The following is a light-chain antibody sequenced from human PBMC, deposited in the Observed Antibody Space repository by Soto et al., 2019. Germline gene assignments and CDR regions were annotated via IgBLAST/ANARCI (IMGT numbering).Light chain of an antibody. CDR1: QRVASTY. CDR2: GAS. Sequence: IVLTQSPDTLSLSPGDRATLSCRASQRVASTYLAWYQQKPGQAPRLLMYGASTRATGFPDRFSGSGSGTEFTLTIRRLEPEDFAVYYCQQYGTSPITFGQGTRLEI. CDR3: QQYGTSPIT. J-gene: IGKJ5*01. V-gene: IGKV3-20*01.